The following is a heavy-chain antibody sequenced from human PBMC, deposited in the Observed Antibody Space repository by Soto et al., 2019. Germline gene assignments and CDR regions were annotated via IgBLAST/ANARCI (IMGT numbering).Heavy chain of an antibody. J-gene: IGHJ6*02. CDR1: GAPISVFY. CDR3: ARGGSEGGLDI. Sequence: QMQLQESGPGVVKPSETLSLTCTVSGAPISVFYWTWIRQAPGKGLEWIGYLYYTGNTNYNPSLKSRVAMSMDTSKKHSYLTLTSATAADTAMYFCARGGSEGGLDIWGQGTTVTVSS. D-gene: IGHD3-10*01. CDR2: LYYTGNT. V-gene: IGHV4-59*01.